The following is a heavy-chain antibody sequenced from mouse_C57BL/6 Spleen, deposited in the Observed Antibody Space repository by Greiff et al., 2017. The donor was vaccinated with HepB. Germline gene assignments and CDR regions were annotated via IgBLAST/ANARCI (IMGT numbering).Heavy chain of an antibody. J-gene: IGHJ1*03. CDR2: ISDGGSYT. CDR3: ARDDYGTGYFDV. Sequence: EVQVVESGGGLVKPGGSLKLSCAASGFTFSSYAMSWVRQTPEKRLEWVATISDGGSYTYYPDSVKGRFTISRDNAKNNLYLQMSHLKSEDTAMYYCARDDYGTGYFDVWGTGTTVTVSS. V-gene: IGHV5-4*01. D-gene: IGHD1-1*01. CDR1: GFTFSSYA.